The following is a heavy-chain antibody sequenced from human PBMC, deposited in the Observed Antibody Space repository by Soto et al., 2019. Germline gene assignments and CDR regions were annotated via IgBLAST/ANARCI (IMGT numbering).Heavy chain of an antibody. CDR3: ARAYDILTGYYSLYFDY. Sequence: SETLSLTCTVSGGSVSSGSYYWSWIRQPPGKGLEWIGYIYYSGSTNYNPSLKSRVTISVDTSKNQFPLKLSSVTAADTAVYYCARAYDILTGYYSLYFDYWGQGTLVTVSS. V-gene: IGHV4-61*01. J-gene: IGHJ4*02. D-gene: IGHD3-9*01. CDR2: IYYSGST. CDR1: GGSVSSGSYY.